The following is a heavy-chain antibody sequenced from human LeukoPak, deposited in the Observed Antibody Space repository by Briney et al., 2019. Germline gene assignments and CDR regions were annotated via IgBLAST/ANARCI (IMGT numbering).Heavy chain of an antibody. CDR1: GGTFNNYA. Sequence: GASVKVSCKASGGTFNNYAISWVRQAPGQGLEYVGGILPVFGSAHYAQKFQGRVTITADESTTTAYMEVSSLRSEDTAVYYCARGPYPYSSGWMNWFDPWGQGTLVTVSS. CDR3: ARGPYPYSSGWMNWFDP. CDR2: ILPVFGSA. V-gene: IGHV1-69*13. D-gene: IGHD6-19*01. J-gene: IGHJ5*02.